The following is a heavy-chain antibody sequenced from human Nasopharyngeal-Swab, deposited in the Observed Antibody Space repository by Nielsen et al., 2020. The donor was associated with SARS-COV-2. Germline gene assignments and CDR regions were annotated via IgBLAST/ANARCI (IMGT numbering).Heavy chain of an antibody. J-gene: IGHJ6*02. CDR1: GFTFSNFA. CDR3: ASSPYYYYGMDV. CDR2: ISGDSDST. V-gene: IGHV3-23*01. Sequence: GESLKISCAASGFTFSNFAMSWVRQAPGKGLEWVSVISGDSDSTYYADSVKGRFTISRDNSKNTLYLQMNSLRAEDTAVYYCASSPYYYYGMDVWGQGTTVTVSS.